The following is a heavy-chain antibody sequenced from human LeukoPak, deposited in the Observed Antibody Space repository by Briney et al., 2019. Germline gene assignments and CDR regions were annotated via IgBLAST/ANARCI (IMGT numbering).Heavy chain of an antibody. Sequence: PETLSLTCTVSGGSISSSSYYWGWIRQPPGKGLEWLGSIYYSGSTYYNPSLKSRVTISVDRSKNQFSLKLSSVTAADTAVYYCARGVIAAPYYFDYWGQGTLVTVSS. J-gene: IGHJ4*02. CDR1: GGSISSSSYY. D-gene: IGHD6-6*01. CDR3: ARGVIAAPYYFDY. CDR2: IYYSGST. V-gene: IGHV4-39*07.